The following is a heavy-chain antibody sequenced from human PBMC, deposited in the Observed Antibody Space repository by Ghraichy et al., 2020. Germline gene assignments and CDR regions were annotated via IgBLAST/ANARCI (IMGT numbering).Heavy chain of an antibody. J-gene: IGHJ6*02. CDR2: IKHSEGS. D-gene: IGHD6-19*01. V-gene: IGHV4-34*01. Sequence: SQTLSLTCAVYGGSFRGHSWSWIRQPPGKGLEWIGEIKHSEGSNYNPSLKSRVTIAEDTSKNQFSLKVTSVTAADTAVYFCARVRVRAGVEVAGANFGDHYFGLDVWGQGTTVTVSS. CDR1: GGSFRGHS. CDR3: ARVRVRAGVEVAGANFGDHYFGLDV.